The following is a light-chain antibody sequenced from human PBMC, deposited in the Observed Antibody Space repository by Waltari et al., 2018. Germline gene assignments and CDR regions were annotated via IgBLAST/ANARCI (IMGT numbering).Light chain of an antibody. V-gene: IGKV3-20*01. Sequence: CRASQSVSSISLSWYEQKAGQPPRLLIYGVSSRATGIPDRFSGSGSGTDFTLTISRLEPEDFAVYYCQQYDSIVLTFGGGTKGEI. CDR1: QSVSSIS. CDR3: QQYDSIVLT. J-gene: IGKJ4*01. CDR2: GVS.